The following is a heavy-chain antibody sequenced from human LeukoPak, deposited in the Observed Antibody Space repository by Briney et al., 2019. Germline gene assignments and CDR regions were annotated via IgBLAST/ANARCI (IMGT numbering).Heavy chain of an antibody. Sequence: PGGSLRLSCAASGFTFSNNAMHWVRQAPGKGLECVAVISNDGSDKYYADSVKGRFIISRDNSENTLYLQMNSLRAEDTAVYYCARGTYYYDTSGYYSGGLGYWGQETLVTVSS. CDR2: ISNDGSDK. V-gene: IGHV3-30*04. CDR3: ARGTYYYDTSGYYSGGLGY. D-gene: IGHD3-22*01. J-gene: IGHJ4*02. CDR1: GFTFSNNA.